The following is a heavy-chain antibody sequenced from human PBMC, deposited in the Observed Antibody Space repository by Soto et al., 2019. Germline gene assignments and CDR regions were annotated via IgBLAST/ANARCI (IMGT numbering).Heavy chain of an antibody. D-gene: IGHD6-6*01. CDR3: ARDSPYSSYDYYFDY. CDR2: ISYDGSNK. CDR1: GFTFSSYA. V-gene: IGHV3-30-3*01. J-gene: IGHJ4*02. Sequence: PGGSLRLSCAASGFTFSSYAMHWVRQAPGKGLEWVAVISYDGSNKYYADSVKGRFTISRDNSKNTLYLQMNSLRAEDTAVYYCARDSPYSSYDYYFDYWGQGTLVTVSS.